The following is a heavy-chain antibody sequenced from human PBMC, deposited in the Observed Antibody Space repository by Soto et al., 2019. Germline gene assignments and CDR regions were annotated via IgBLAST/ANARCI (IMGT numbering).Heavy chain of an antibody. CDR2: ISNRGDT. Sequence: GGSLRLSCXAXGFIVSDTYVNWVRQAPGKGLEWVSVISNRGDTHYADSVRGRFSLSRDISDNTLHLQMNNLRVEDTAVYYCAREPRYCRGGSCSITGDAYDIWGQGTMVTVSS. J-gene: IGHJ3*02. CDR1: GFIVSDTY. D-gene: IGHD2-15*01. V-gene: IGHV3-66*01. CDR3: AREPRYCRGGSCSITGDAYDI.